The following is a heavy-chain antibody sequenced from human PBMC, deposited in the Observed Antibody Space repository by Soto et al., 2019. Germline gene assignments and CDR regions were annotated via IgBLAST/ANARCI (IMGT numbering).Heavy chain of an antibody. Sequence: QVQLVQSGAEVKKPGSSVQVSCKASGGTFSSYAISWVRQAPGQGLEWMGGIIPIFGTANYAQKFQGRVTITADESTSTAYRELSSLRSEDTAVYYCARGMGPYDSIRPRPGDAFDIWGQGTMVTVSS. CDR2: IIPIFGTA. V-gene: IGHV1-69*01. J-gene: IGHJ3*02. CDR1: GGTFSSYA. D-gene: IGHD3-22*01. CDR3: ARGMGPYDSIRPRPGDAFDI.